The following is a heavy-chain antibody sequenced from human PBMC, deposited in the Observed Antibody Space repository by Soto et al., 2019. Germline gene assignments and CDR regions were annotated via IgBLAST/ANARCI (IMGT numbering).Heavy chain of an antibody. CDR2: IIPIFGTA. D-gene: IGHD2-15*01. J-gene: IGHJ6*02. CDR3: ARGVAATPGWEYYYYGMDG. V-gene: IGHV1-69*01. Sequence: QVQLVQSGAEVKKPGSSVKVSCKASGGTFSSYAISWVRQAPGHGLEWMGGIIPIFGTANYAQKFQGRVTITADESTRTAYMELSSLRSEDTAVYYCARGVAATPGWEYYYYGMDGWGQGTTVTVSS. CDR1: GGTFSSYA.